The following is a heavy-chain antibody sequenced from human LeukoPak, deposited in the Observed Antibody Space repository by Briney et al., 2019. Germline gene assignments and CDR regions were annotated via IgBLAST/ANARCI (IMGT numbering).Heavy chain of an antibody. J-gene: IGHJ4*02. V-gene: IGHV3-23*01. Sequence: PGGSLRLSCAASGFTFSSYAMSWVRQAPGKGLEWVSAISCSGGSTYYADSVKGRFTISRDNSKNTLYLQMNSLRAEDTAVYYCAKGSMSYDFWSGYLEYYFDYWGQGTLVTVSS. D-gene: IGHD3-3*01. CDR3: AKGSMSYDFWSGYLEYYFDY. CDR1: GFTFSSYA. CDR2: ISCSGGST.